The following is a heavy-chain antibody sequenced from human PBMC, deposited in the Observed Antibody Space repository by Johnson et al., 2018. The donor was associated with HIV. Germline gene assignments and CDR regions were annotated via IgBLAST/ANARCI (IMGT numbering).Heavy chain of an antibody. CDR2: INWNGGST. J-gene: IGHJ3*02. Sequence: VQLVESGGGLIQPGGSLRLSCAASGFTVSSNYMSWVRLAPGKGLEWVSGINWNGGSTGYADSVKGRFTISRDNSKNTLYLQMNSLRAEDTAVYYCARGITMIVVVKGDAFDIWGQGTMVTVSS. D-gene: IGHD3-22*01. CDR3: ARGITMIVVVKGDAFDI. CDR1: GFTVSSNY. V-gene: IGHV3-66*03.